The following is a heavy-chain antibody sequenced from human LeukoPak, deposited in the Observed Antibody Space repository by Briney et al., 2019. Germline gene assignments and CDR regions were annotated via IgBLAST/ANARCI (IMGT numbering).Heavy chain of an antibody. Sequence: ASVKVSCKASGYTFTTYYIHWVRQAPGQGLEWMGIINPNGGSTSYAQKFQGRVTMTRDTSTSTLYMELSSLRSEDTAVYYCAKVDRPVSLDYWGQGTLVTVSS. CDR3: AKVDRPVSLDY. V-gene: IGHV1-46*01. CDR2: INPNGGST. CDR1: GYTFTTYY. J-gene: IGHJ4*02. D-gene: IGHD3/OR15-3a*01.